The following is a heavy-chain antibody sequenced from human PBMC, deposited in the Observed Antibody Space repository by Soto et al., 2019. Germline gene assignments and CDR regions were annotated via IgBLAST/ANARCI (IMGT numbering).Heavy chain of an antibody. J-gene: IGHJ4*02. CDR2: ILPIFGTT. D-gene: IGHD1-26*01. V-gene: IGHV1-69*12. CDR1: GGTFSSYA. Sequence: QVQLVQSGAEVKKPGSSVKVSCKASGGTFSSYAISWVRQAPGQGPEWMGGILPIFGTTNYAQKFQGRVTITADESANTAYMELSSMTSEDTAIYYCARGYSGRFFGFDHWGQGSLVTVSS. CDR3: ARGYSGRFFGFDH.